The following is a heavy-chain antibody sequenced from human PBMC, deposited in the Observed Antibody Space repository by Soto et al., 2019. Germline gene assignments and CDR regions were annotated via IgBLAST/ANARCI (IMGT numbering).Heavy chain of an antibody. CDR2: IIPIFGTA. Sequence: SVKVSCKASGYTFANYGISWVRQAPGQGLEWMGGIIPIFGTANYAQKFQGRVTITADESTSTAYMELSSLRSEDTAVYYCARGRTYYDFWSGYYTGRPPLYGMDVWGQGTTVTV. V-gene: IGHV1-69*13. CDR1: GYTFANYG. J-gene: IGHJ6*02. CDR3: ARGRTYYDFWSGYYTGRPPLYGMDV. D-gene: IGHD3-3*01.